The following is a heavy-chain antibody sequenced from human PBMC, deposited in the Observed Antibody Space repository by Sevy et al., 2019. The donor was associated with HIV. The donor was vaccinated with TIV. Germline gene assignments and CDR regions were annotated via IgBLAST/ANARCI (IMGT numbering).Heavy chain of an antibody. V-gene: IGHV4-59*13. CDR1: GGSITNYY. CDR3: ARYMGSGTSFDY. Sequence: SETLFLTCTVSGGSITNYYWGWIRQPPGMRLEWIGYIHSSGNTNSNPSLKSRVTISVDTSKNQFSLNLNSVTAADTAVYYCARYMGSGTSFDYWGQGTLVTVSS. D-gene: IGHD6-13*01. J-gene: IGHJ4*02. CDR2: IHSSGNT.